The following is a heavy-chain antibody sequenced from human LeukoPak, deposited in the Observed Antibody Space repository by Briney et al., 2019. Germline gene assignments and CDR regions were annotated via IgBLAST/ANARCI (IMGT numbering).Heavy chain of an antibody. CDR2: ISSNGGST. J-gene: IGHJ3*02. Sequence: GGSLRLSCAASGFTFSSYAMHWVRQAPGKGLEYVSAISSNGGSTYYANSVKGRFTISRDNSKNTLFLQMGSLRAEDMAVYYCARDWSSSWYSAYDIWGQGTMVTVSS. CDR1: GFTFSSYA. V-gene: IGHV3-64*01. CDR3: ARDWSSSWYSAYDI. D-gene: IGHD6-13*01.